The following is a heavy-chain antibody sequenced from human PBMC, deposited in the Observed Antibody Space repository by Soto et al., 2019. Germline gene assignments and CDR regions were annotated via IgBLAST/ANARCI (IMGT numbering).Heavy chain of an antibody. D-gene: IGHD3-16*02. V-gene: IGHV4-59*12. CDR3: GRDVTLWGSYRPDAFDI. CDR2: IYYSGST. Sequence: PSETLSLTCTVSGGSISSYYWSWIRQPPGKGLEWIGYIYYSGSTNYNPSLKSRVTISVDTSKNQFSLKLSSVTAADTAVYYCGRDVTLWGSYRPDAFDIWGQGTMVTVSS. CDR1: GGSISSYY. J-gene: IGHJ3*02.